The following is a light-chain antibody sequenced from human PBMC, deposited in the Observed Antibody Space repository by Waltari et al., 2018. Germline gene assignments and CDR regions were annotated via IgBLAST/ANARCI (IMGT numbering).Light chain of an antibody. CDR2: DDN. CDR1: SPNISGND. Sequence: QSLWTQPPSLSAPPGERVTIYCSGTSPNISGNDVFWYQQFPGKAPRLLIDDDNRRPAGIPDRFSGSKSATSASLAISRLQTGDEADYYCGTWDSSLAVWMFGGGTRLTVL. J-gene: IGLJ3*02. CDR3: GTWDSSLAVWM. V-gene: IGLV1-51*02.